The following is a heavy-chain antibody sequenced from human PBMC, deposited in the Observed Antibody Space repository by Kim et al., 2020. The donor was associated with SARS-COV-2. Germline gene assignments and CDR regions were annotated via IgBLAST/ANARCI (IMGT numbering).Heavy chain of an antibody. V-gene: IGHV4-59*13. CDR1: GGSISSYY. J-gene: IGHJ4*02. D-gene: IGHD6-19*01. CDR3: AREEGGGWYYFDY. CDR2: IYYSGST. Sequence: SETLSLTCTVSGGSISSYYWSWIRQPPGKGLEWIGYIYYSGSTNYNPSLKSRVTISVDTSKNQFSLNLSSVTAADTAAYYCAREEGGGWYYFDYWGQGTL.